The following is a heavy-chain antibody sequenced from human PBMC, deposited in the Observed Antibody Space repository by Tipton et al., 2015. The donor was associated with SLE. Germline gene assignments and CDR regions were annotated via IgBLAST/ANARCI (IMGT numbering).Heavy chain of an antibody. Sequence: QLVQSGGGLIQPGGSLRLSCAASGFTVSSNYMSWVRQAPGKGLEWVSVIYSGGSTYYADSVKGRFTISRDNSKNTLYLQMNSLRAEDTAVYYCARDSWPLFPEDYYYGMDVWGQGTTVTVSS. J-gene: IGHJ6*02. CDR1: GFTVSSNY. CDR2: IYSGGST. CDR3: ARDSWPLFPEDYYYGMDV. V-gene: IGHV3-53*01. D-gene: IGHD2-21*01.